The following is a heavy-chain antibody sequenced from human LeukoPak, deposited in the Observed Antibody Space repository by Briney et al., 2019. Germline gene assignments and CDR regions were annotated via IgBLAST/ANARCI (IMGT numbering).Heavy chain of an antibody. Sequence: SETLSLTCTVSGGSISSYYWSWIRQPPGKGLEWIGYIYYSGSTNYNPSLKSRVTISVDTSKNQFSLKLSSVTAADTAVYYCARDREVLRFLEWLSTSDYWGQGTLVTVSS. CDR1: GGSISSYY. CDR2: IYYSGST. J-gene: IGHJ4*02. V-gene: IGHV4-59*01. CDR3: ARDREVLRFLEWLSTSDY. D-gene: IGHD3-3*01.